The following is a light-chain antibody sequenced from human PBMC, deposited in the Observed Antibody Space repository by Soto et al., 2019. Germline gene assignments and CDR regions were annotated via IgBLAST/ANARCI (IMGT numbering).Light chain of an antibody. CDR1: QSISTW. Sequence: DIQMTQSPSTLSASLGDRVTITCRASQSISTWLAWYQQKPGKAPNLLIYASSSLQSGVPSRFSGSGSGTDFTLTINSLQPEDSATYYCQQANSFPPYTFGAGTRVEI. J-gene: IGKJ4*01. V-gene: IGKV1-12*01. CDR2: ASS. CDR3: QQANSFPPYT.